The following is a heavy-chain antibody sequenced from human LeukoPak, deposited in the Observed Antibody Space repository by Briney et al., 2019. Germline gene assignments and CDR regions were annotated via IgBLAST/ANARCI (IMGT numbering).Heavy chain of an antibody. V-gene: IGHV4-39*07. CDR2: IYYSGST. J-gene: IGHJ4*02. D-gene: IGHD3-22*01. Sequence: SQTLSLTCTVSGGSISSGGYYWRWIRQPPGKGLEWIGSIYYSGSTYYNPSLKSRVTISVDTSKNQFSLKLSSVTAADTAVYYCARDGGRYYDSWGQGTLVTVSS. CDR3: ARDGGRYYDS. CDR1: GGSISSGGYY.